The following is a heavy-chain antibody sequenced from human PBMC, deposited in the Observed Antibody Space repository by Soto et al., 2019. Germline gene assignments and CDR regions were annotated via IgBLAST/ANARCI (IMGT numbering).Heavy chain of an antibody. D-gene: IGHD3-3*01. CDR3: ARDWRGAEGFAP. V-gene: IGHV1-18*01. Sequence: QAQLVQSGAEVKKPGASVKVSCKASGYTFNTYGFTWVRQAPGQGHEWMGWIGAHNGDTNYVQKFQGIVTMTTHTPTTTSYMEPRNLTSDDTPVYFSARDWRGAEGFAPWGQVTLVTVSS. J-gene: IGHJ5*02. CDR1: GYTFNTYG. CDR2: IGAHNGDT.